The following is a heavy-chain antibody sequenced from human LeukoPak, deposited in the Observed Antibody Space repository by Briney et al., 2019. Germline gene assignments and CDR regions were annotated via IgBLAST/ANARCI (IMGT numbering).Heavy chain of an antibody. J-gene: IGHJ4*02. Sequence: GGSLRLSCAASGFTFSSYSMNWVRQAPGKGLEWVSAISGSGGSTYYADSVKGRFTISRDNSNNTLYLQMNSLRAEDTAVYYCASQSPPFTAMDTPFDYWGQGTLVTVSS. CDR1: GFTFSSYS. CDR2: ISGSGGST. D-gene: IGHD5-18*01. V-gene: IGHV3-23*01. CDR3: ASQSPPFTAMDTPFDY.